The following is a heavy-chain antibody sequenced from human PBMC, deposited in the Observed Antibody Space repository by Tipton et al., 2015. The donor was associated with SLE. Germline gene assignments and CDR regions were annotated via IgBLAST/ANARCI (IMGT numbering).Heavy chain of an antibody. D-gene: IGHD3-10*01. Sequence: SLRLSCAASGFTFSSYWMHWVRQAPGKGLVWVSRINSDGSSTSYADSVKGRFTISRDNSKNTLYLQMNSLRAEDTAAYYCAKDLKITMVRGVLDYWGQGTLVTVSS. CDR1: GFTFSSYW. CDR3: AKDLKITMVRGVLDY. CDR2: INSDGSST. V-gene: IGHV3-74*01. J-gene: IGHJ4*02.